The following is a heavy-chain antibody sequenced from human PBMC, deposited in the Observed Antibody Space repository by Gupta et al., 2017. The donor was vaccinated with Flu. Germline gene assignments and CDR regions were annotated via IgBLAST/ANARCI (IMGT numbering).Heavy chain of an antibody. D-gene: IGHD1-1*01. CDR3: AKDLDNGDY. CDR1: GFTFSSYG. CDR2: ISYDGSNK. J-gene: IGHJ4*02. V-gene: IGHV3-30*18. Sequence: QVQLVESGGGVVQPGRSLRLSCAASGFTFSSYGMHWVRQAPGKGLEWVAVISYDGSNKYYADSVKGRFTISRDNSKNTLYLQMNSLRAEDTAVYYCAKDLDNGDYWGQGTLVTVSS.